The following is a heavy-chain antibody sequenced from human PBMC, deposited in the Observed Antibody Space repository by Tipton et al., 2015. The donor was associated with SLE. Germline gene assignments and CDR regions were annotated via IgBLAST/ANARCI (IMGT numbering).Heavy chain of an antibody. Sequence: SLRLSCAASGFTFNNHWMHWVRQSPGKGLVWVSHINSDGSTTTYPDFVKGRFTISRDNAKNTLYLQMNSLRAEDTAVYYCVTCDSGSYYGFYYYMDVWGKGTTVTVSS. CDR2: INSDGSTT. J-gene: IGHJ6*03. CDR3: VTCDSGSYYGFYYYMDV. D-gene: IGHD3-10*01. V-gene: IGHV3-74*01. CDR1: GFTFNNHW.